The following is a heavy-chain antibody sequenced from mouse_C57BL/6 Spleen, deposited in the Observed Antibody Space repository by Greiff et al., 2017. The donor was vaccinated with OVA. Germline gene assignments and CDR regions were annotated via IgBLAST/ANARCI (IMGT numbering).Heavy chain of an antibody. Sequence: DVMLVESGGGLVQPGGSLKLSCAASGFTFSDYYMYWVRQTPEKRLEWVAYISNGGGSTYYPDTVKGRFTISRDNAKNTLYLQMSRLKSEDTAMYYCARRMYGNYNWFAYWGQGTLVTVSA. CDR2: ISNGGGST. J-gene: IGHJ3*01. D-gene: IGHD2-10*02. V-gene: IGHV5-12*01. CDR1: GFTFSDYY. CDR3: ARRMYGNYNWFAY.